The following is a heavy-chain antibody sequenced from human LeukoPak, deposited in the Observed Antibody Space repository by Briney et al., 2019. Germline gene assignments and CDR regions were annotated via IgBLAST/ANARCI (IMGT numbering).Heavy chain of an antibody. CDR3: ARDRSGSSWFLDY. CDR2: IYYSGST. V-gene: IGHV4-59*01. Sequence: SETLSLTCTVSGGSISSYYWSWIRRPPGKGLEWSGYIYYSGSTNYNPSLKSRVTISVDTSKNQFSLKLSSVTAADTAVYYCARDRSGSSWFLDYWGQGTLVTVSS. J-gene: IGHJ4*02. D-gene: IGHD6-13*01. CDR1: GGSISSYY.